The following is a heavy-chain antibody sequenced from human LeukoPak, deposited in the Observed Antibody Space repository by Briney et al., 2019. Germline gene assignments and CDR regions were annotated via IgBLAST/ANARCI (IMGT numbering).Heavy chain of an antibody. Sequence: RGSLRLSCVASGFPFSSYGMHWVRQAPGEGLEWVAVIWSVGGAEYYADSVKGRFTISRDNSKNMLFLQMNSLRAGDTAVYYCARQPALTHSHFDYWGQGTLVAVSS. V-gene: IGHV3-33*01. CDR1: GFPFSSYG. CDR2: IWSVGGAE. J-gene: IGHJ4*02. CDR3: ARQPALTHSHFDY.